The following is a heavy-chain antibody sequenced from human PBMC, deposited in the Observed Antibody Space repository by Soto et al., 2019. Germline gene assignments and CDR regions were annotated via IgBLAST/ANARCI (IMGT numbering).Heavy chain of an antibody. CDR3: ASLSASSYGYRQEFDP. V-gene: IGHV1-69*01. CDR1: GCTFSSYA. Sequence: QVQLVQSGAEVKKPGSSVKVSCKASGCTFSSYAISCVRHAPGQGLEWMGGIIPIFVTANYAQKFQGRVTITADESTSTAYMELSSLRSEDTAVYYCASLSASSYGYRQEFDPWCQGTLVTVSS. D-gene: IGHD5-18*01. CDR2: IIPIFVTA. J-gene: IGHJ5*02.